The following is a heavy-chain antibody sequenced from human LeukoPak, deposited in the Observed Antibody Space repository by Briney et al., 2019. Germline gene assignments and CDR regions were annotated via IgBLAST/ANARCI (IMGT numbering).Heavy chain of an antibody. CDR1: GGSFSGYY. Sequence: PSETLSLTCAVYGGSFSGYYWSWIRQPPGKGLEWIGEINHSGSTNYNPSLKSRVTISVDTSKNQFSLKLSSVTAADTAVYYCARGAQEYDYWGQGTLVTVSS. CDR2: INHSGST. D-gene: IGHD2/OR15-2a*01. J-gene: IGHJ4*02. CDR3: ARGAQEYDY. V-gene: IGHV4-34*01.